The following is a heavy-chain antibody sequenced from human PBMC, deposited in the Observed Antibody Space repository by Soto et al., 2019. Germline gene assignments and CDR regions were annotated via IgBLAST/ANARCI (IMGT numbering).Heavy chain of an antibody. V-gene: IGHV1-69*13. Sequence: SVKVSCKASGGTFNNYPITWVRQAPGEGLEWMGGSIPIFGTANYAQKFQGRVTISVDESTSTAYVELSSLRSEDTAVYYCARGRGYSGDDHYYYFDMDVWGQGTTVTVSS. CDR1: GGTFNNYP. J-gene: IGHJ6*02. CDR2: SIPIFGTA. CDR3: ARGRGYSGDDHYYYFDMDV. D-gene: IGHD5-12*01.